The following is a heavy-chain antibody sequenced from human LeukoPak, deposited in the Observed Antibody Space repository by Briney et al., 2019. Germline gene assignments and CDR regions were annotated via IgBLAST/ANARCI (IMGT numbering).Heavy chain of an antibody. J-gene: IGHJ4*02. D-gene: IGHD2-21*01. V-gene: IGHV3-33*01. Sequence: TGGSLRLSCAASGFTFSSYGMHWVRQAPGKGLEWVAVIWYDGSSKYYADSVKGRYTISRDNSKNTLYLQMNSLRAEDTAVYYCARDLGKQDDWRFYFDYWGQGTLVTVSS. CDR3: ARDLGKQDDWRFYFDY. CDR1: GFTFSSYG. CDR2: IWYDGSSK.